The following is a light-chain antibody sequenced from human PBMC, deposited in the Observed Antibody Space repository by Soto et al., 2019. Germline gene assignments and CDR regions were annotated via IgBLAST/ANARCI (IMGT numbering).Light chain of an antibody. J-gene: IGKJ4*01. CDR2: GAT. V-gene: IGKV3-15*01. CDR1: QSVRSN. Sequence: EILMTQSPATLSVSPGERATLSCRASQSVRSNLAWYQQKPGQAPRLLIFGATTRATGMPARFSGSGSATDFTLTISRLEPEDFAVYFCQQSGSSPLTFGGGTKVEIK. CDR3: QQSGSSPLT.